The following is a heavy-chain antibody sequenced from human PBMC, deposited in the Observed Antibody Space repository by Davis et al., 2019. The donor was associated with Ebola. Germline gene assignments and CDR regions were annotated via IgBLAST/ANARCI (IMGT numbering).Heavy chain of an antibody. CDR2: IKHGGSG. Sequence: MPSETLSLTCAVYGGSFSGYYWTWIRQPPGKGLEWIGEIKHGGSGNYNPSLKSRVTISVDPSKKQVSLKLNSMTAADTAVYYCARDSRDCTGGVCSSRFDYWGQGTLVTVSS. CDR1: GGSFSGYY. J-gene: IGHJ4*02. D-gene: IGHD2-8*02. V-gene: IGHV4-34*01. CDR3: ARDSRDCTGGVCSSRFDY.